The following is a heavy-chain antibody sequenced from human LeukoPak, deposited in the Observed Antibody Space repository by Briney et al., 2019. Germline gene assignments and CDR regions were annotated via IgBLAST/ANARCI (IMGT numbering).Heavy chain of an antibody. CDR2: IYYSGST. CDR3: ARGGSLDSSGYYFGPTDAFDI. Sequence: SETLSLTCTVSGGSISSYYWSWIRQPPGKGLEWIGYIYYSGSTNYNPSLKSRVTISVDTSKNQFPLKLSSVTAADTAVYYCARGGSLDSSGYYFGPTDAFDIWGQGTMVTVSS. J-gene: IGHJ3*02. V-gene: IGHV4-59*01. CDR1: GGSISSYY. D-gene: IGHD3-22*01.